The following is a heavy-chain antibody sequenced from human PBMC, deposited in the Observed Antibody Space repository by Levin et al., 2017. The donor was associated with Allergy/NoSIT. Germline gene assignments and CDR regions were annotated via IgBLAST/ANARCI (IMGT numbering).Heavy chain of an antibody. CDR2: MNPDSGVA. D-gene: IGHD3/OR15-3a*01. CDR1: GYTFTIYH. Sequence: RGESLKISCKASGYTFTIYHIVWVRQASGQGLQWMGWMNPDSGVAVYAQAFQGRLSMSRDITTDEAYMELSSLGPDDTAVYYCASPLARTGYYDMDVWGQGTTVTVSS. CDR3: ASPLARTGYYDMDV. J-gene: IGHJ6*02. V-gene: IGHV1-8*01.